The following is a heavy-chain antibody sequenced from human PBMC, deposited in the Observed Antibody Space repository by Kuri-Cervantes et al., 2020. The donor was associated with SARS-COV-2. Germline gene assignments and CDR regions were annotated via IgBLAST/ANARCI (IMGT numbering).Heavy chain of an antibody. CDR2: IYSGGST. CDR1: GFTVSSNY. D-gene: IGHD5-24*01. J-gene: IGHJ4*02. CDR3: ATLIEMATVTFDY. Sequence: GESLKISCAASGFTVSSNYMSWVRQAPGKGLEWVSVIYSGGSTYYADSVKGRFTISRDNSKNTLYLQMNSLRAEDTAVYYCATLIEMATVTFDYWGQGTLVTVSS. V-gene: IGHV3-53*01.